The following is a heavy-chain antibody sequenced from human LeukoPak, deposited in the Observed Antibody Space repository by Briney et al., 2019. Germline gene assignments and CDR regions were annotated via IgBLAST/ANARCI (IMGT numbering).Heavy chain of an antibody. D-gene: IGHD6-25*01. CDR3: ARVVRAALDFDY. CDR2: IYYSGST. CDR1: GGSVSSGRYY. V-gene: IGHV4-61*01. J-gene: IGHJ4*02. Sequence: SETLSLTCTVSGGSVSSGRYYWSWIRQPPGKGLEWIGYIYYSGSTNYNPSLKSRVTISVDTSKNQFSLKLSSVTAADTAVYYCARVVRAALDFDYWGQGTLVTVSS.